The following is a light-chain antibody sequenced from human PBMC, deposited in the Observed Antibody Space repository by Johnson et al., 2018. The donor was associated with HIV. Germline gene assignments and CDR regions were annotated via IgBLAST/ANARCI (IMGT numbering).Light chain of an antibody. CDR2: DNN. CDR3: GTWDSSLSAEV. V-gene: IGLV1-51*01. CDR1: SSNIGNNY. Sequence: QSVLTQPPSVSAAPGQKVTISCSGSSSNIGNNYVSWYQQLPGTAPKLLIYDNNKRPSGIPDRFSGSKSGTSATLGITGLQTWDEADYYSGTWDSSLSAEVFGTGTKVTVL. J-gene: IGLJ1*01.